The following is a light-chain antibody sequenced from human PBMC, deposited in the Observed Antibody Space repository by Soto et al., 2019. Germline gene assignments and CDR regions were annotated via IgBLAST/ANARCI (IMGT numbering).Light chain of an antibody. V-gene: IGLV1-40*01. Sequence: QSVLTQPPSVSGAPGQKVIISCTGSSSNIGAGYDVHWYQQLPGTAPKLLIYGNSNRPSEVPDRLSGSKSGTSASLAITGLQVEDEADYYCQSYDSSLSAAVFGGGTKVTVL. CDR2: GNS. CDR1: SSNIGAGYD. J-gene: IGLJ2*01. CDR3: QSYDSSLSAAV.